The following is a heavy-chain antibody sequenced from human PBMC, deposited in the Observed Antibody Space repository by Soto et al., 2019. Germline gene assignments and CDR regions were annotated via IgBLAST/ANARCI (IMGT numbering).Heavy chain of an antibody. D-gene: IGHD6-13*01. J-gene: IGHJ6*02. CDR2: IYYSGST. CDR1: GGSISSGDYY. CDR3: ARTGYMAAAGRPVYYYYGMDV. Sequence: SETLSLTCTVSGGSISSGDYYWSWIRQPPGKGLEWIGYIYYSGSTNYNPSLKSRVTISVDTSKNQFSLKLSSVTAADTAVYYCARTGYMAAAGRPVYYYYGMDVWGQGTTVTVSS. V-gene: IGHV4-30-4*01.